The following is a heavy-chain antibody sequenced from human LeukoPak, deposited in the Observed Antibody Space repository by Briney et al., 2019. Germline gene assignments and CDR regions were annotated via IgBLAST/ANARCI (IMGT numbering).Heavy chain of an antibody. Sequence: SETLSLTCTVSGGSISSYYWSWIRQPPGKGLEWIGYIYYSGSTNYNPSLKSRVTISVDTSKNQFSLKLSSVTAADTAVYYCASQNDYDYTLDYWGQGTLVTVSS. CDR2: IYYSGST. CDR1: GGSISSYY. V-gene: IGHV4-59*08. J-gene: IGHJ4*02. D-gene: IGHD4-17*01. CDR3: ASQNDYDYTLDY.